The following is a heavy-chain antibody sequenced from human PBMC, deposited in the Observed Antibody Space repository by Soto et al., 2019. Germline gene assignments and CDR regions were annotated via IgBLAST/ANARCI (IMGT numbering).Heavy chain of an antibody. J-gene: IGHJ4*02. Sequence: QITLKESGPTLVKPTQTLTLTCTFSGFSLSTTGVGVSWIRHPPGKALEWLALIYWHDDERYSPSLKSRLTVTNDTSKNQVVLTMTNMDPVDTATYYCAHRGGATVGLYYFDYWGQGALVTVSS. CDR2: IYWHDDE. CDR3: AHRGGATVGLYYFDY. D-gene: IGHD3-16*01. CDR1: GFSLSTTGVG. V-gene: IGHV2-5*01.